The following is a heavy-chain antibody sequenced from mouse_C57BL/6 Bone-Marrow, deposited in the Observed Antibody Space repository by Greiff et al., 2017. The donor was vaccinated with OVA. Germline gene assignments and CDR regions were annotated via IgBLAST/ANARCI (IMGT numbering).Heavy chain of an antibody. CDR1: GYSFTDYN. D-gene: IGHD1-1*01. Sequence: VQLKESGPELVKPGASVKISCKASGYSFTDYNMNWVKQSNGQSLEWIGVINPNYGTTSYNQKFKGKATLTVDQSSSTAYMQLNSLTSEESAVYYCARSSYYYGSSLYYAMDYWGQGTSVTVSS. CDR2: INPNYGTT. J-gene: IGHJ4*01. V-gene: IGHV1-39*01. CDR3: ARSSYYYGSSLYYAMDY.